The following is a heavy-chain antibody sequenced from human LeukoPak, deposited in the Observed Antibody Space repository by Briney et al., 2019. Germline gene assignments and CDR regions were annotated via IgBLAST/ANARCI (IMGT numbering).Heavy chain of an antibody. Sequence: PGGSLRLSCAASGFTFSSYWMSWVREAPGKGLEWVANIKQDGSEKYYVDSVKGRFTISRDNAKNSLYLQMNSLRAEDTAVYDCARVSPYGNDAFDIWCQGRMVTVSS. CDR3: ARVSPYGNDAFDI. J-gene: IGHJ3*02. D-gene: IGHD4-17*01. CDR1: GFTFSSYW. V-gene: IGHV3-7*01. CDR2: IKQDGSEK.